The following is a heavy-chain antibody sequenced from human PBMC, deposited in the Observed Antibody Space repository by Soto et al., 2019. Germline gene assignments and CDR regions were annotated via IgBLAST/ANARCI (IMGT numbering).Heavy chain of an antibody. CDR1: GFSLSTTGVG. CDR3: AQRLPHYGLGRERGTWFDP. D-gene: IGHD3-10*01. CDR2: IYGDDDK. J-gene: IGHJ5*02. V-gene: IGHV2-5*02. Sequence: QITLKESGHALVRPTQTLTLTCTFSGFSLSTTGVGVGWIRQPPGKALEWLALIYGDDDKRYSPSLKSRLTLTKDTSNNEVILTMTNMDPVDTARDYYAQRLPHYGLGRERGTWFDPWGQGTLVTVSS.